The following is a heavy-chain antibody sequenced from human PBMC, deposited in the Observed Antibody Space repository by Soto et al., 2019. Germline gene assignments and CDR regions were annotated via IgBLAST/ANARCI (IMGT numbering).Heavy chain of an antibody. Sequence: QVQLVQSGAEVKKPGASLKVSCQASGYSFSDYGIAWVRQAPGQGLAWVGWISTYNGNTNYAQKFRGRVTITTDTSANTAYMELRSLRSDDTAMYYCARYGYSSGWYLGTGMDVWGQGTPVTVSS. D-gene: IGHD6-19*01. CDR3: ARYGYSSGWYLGTGMDV. V-gene: IGHV1-18*04. CDR1: GYSFSDYG. CDR2: ISTYNGNT. J-gene: IGHJ6*02.